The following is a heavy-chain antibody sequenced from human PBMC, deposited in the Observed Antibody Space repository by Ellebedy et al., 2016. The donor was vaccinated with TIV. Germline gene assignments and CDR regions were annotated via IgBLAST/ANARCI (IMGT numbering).Heavy chain of an antibody. D-gene: IGHD3-10*02. V-gene: IGHV3-66*01. CDR3: ARIDVGLCGDNGYGMDF. CDR1: GFTVSSNY. Sequence: GESLKISCAASGFTVSSNYMSWVRQAPGKGLEWVSVIYSGGSTYYADSVKGRFTISRDNSKNTLDLQMNSLRAEDTAVYYSARIDVGLCGDNGYGMDFWGQGTTVTVSS. J-gene: IGHJ6*02. CDR2: IYSGGST.